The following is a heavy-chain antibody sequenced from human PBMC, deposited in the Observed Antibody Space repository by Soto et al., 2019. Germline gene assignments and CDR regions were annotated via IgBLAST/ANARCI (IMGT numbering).Heavy chain of an antibody. Sequence: GGSLRLSCAASGFTFSSYAMSWVRQAPGKGLEWVSAISGSGGSTYYADSVKGRFTISRDNSKNTLYLQMNSLRAEDTAVYHCAKDIEDCSSTSCYATPFDYWGQGTLVTVSS. CDR1: GFTFSSYA. CDR2: ISGSGGST. CDR3: AKDIEDCSSTSCYATPFDY. D-gene: IGHD2-2*01. J-gene: IGHJ4*02. V-gene: IGHV3-23*01.